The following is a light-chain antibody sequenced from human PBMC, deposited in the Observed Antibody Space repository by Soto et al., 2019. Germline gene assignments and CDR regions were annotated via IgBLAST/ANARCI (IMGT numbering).Light chain of an antibody. J-gene: IGKJ2*01. V-gene: IGKV3-20*01. CDR1: QTVRDGY. Sequence: DIVLTQSPGTLSLSPGERATLSCRASQTVRDGYLAWYQQKPGQAPRLFLYGASARATGIPDRFSGSGSGTDFTLTISGLEPEDFAVYYCQQYGVSMFTFGQGAKLEIK. CDR2: GAS. CDR3: QQYGVSMFT.